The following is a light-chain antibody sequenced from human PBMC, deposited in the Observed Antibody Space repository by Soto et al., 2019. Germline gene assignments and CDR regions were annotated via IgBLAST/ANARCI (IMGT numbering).Light chain of an antibody. CDR2: EVS. J-gene: IGLJ3*02. V-gene: IGLV2-23*02. CDR1: SSDVGSYNL. Sequence: QSALTQPASVSGSPGQSITISCTGTSSDVGSYNLVSWYQQHPGKAPKLMIFEVSKRPSGVSNRFSGSKSGNTASLTISGLQAEDEAYYYCCSYAGSGTLVFGGGTKLTVL. CDR3: CSYAGSGTLV.